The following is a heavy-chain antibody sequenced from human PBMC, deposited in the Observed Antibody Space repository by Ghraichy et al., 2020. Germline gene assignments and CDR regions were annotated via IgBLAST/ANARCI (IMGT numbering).Heavy chain of an antibody. CDR3: ARGLRVVTNF. CDR2: INHSGST. J-gene: IGHJ4*02. CDR1: GGSFSGYY. Sequence: SETLSLTCAVYGGSFSGYYWSWIRQPPGKGLEWIGEINHSGSTNYNPSLKSRVTISVDTSKNQFSLKLSSVTAADTAVYYCARGLRVVTNFWGQGTLVTVSS. D-gene: IGHD4-23*01. V-gene: IGHV4-34*01.